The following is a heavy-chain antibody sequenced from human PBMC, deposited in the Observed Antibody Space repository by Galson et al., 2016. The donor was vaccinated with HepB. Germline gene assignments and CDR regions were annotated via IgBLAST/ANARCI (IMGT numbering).Heavy chain of an antibody. J-gene: IGHJ3*02. CDR1: GFTFDDYG. CDR2: THWNGGTT. V-gene: IGHV3-20*04. D-gene: IGHD3-22*01. Sequence: SLRLSCAASGFTFDDYGMNWARQVPGKGLEGVSGTHWNGGTTNYVDSVKGRFTISRDNAKNSLYLQMNSLRAGDTALYYCAKSSGYYFVDSFDMWGQGTMVTVSS. CDR3: AKSSGYYFVDSFDM.